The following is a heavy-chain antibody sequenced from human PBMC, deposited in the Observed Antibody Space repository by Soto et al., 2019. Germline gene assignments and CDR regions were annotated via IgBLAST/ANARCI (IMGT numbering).Heavy chain of an antibody. Sequence: GGSLRLSCAASGFTFSSYAMSWVRQAPGKGLEWVSDISPTGGETYYADSVKGRFTISRDNAKNTLYLQMNSLRDEDTAVFYCASDGFYWGQGTLVTVSS. CDR2: ISPTGGET. V-gene: IGHV3-23*01. J-gene: IGHJ4*02. D-gene: IGHD3-10*01. CDR3: ASDGFY. CDR1: GFTFSSYA.